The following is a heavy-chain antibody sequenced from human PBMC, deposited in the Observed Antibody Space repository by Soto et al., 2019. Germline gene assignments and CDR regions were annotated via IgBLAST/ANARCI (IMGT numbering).Heavy chain of an antibody. V-gene: IGHV1-3*04. Sequence: GASVTLSCQASGYIFTNYDMHWVRQAPGQRLEWMGWINTGNGNTKYSQTFQGRVTITRDTSAGTVYMEVSSLRSEDTAVYYCVKEKSLTISGVLITDGMDVWGQGTTVTVSS. J-gene: IGHJ6*02. CDR3: VKEKSLTISGVLITDGMDV. CDR1: GYIFTNYD. CDR2: INTGNGNT. D-gene: IGHD3-3*01.